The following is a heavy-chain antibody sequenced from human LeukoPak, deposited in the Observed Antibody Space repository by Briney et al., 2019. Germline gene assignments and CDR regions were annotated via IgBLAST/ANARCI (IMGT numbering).Heavy chain of an antibody. V-gene: IGHV7-4-1*02. CDR1: GYTFTSYA. CDR2: INTNTGNP. Sequence: ASVKVSCKASGYTFTSYAMKWVRQAPGQGLEWMGWINTNTGNPTYAQGFTGRFVFSLDISVTTAYLQISNLKAEDTAFYYCARRSPSADALDIWGQGTMVTVSS. J-gene: IGHJ3*02. CDR3: ARRSPSADALDI.